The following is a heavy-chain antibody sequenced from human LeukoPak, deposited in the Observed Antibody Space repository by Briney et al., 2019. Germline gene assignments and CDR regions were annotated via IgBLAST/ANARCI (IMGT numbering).Heavy chain of an antibody. D-gene: IGHD3-22*01. J-gene: IGHJ4*02. CDR2: INHSGST. V-gene: IGHV4-34*01. CDR3: ARVTYYYDSSGYYWIYYFGY. Sequence: SETLSLTCAVYGGSFSGYYWSWIRQPPGKGLEWIGEINHSGSTNYNPSLKSRVTISVDTSKNQFSLKLSSVTAADTAVYYCARVTYYYDSSGYYWIYYFGYWGQGTLVTVSS. CDR1: GGSFSGYY.